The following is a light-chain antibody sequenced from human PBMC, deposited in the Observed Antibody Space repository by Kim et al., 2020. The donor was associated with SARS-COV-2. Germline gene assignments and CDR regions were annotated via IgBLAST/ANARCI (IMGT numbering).Light chain of an antibody. CDR2: QDS. CDR1: KLGDKY. Sequence: SYELTQPPSVSVSPGQTASITCSGDKLGDKYACWNQQKPGQSTVLVIYQDSKRPSGIPERFSGSNSGNTATLTITGTQAMDEADYYCQAWDSSTVVIGGG. J-gene: IGLJ2*01. V-gene: IGLV3-1*01. CDR3: QAWDSSTVV.